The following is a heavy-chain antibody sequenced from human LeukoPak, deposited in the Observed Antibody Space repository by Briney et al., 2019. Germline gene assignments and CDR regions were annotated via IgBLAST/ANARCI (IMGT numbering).Heavy chain of an antibody. CDR3: ARDVRSTDAFDI. Sequence: ASVKVSCKASGGTFSSYAISWVRQAPGQGLEWMGWINPNSGDTKYGQRFQGRVTMTRDTSIRTAYMELSGLRSDDTAMYYCARDVRSTDAFDIWGQGTMLTVSS. CDR1: GGTFSSYA. J-gene: IGHJ3*02. V-gene: IGHV1-2*02. CDR2: INPNSGDT. D-gene: IGHD3-10*02.